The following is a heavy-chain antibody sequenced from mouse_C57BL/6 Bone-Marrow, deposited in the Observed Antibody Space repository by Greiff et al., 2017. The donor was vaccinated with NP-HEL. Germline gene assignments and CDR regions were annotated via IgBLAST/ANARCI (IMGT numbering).Heavy chain of an antibody. CDR3: ARGLYCGSSYKFAY. V-gene: IGHV1-61*01. CDR1: GYTFTSYW. J-gene: IGHJ3*01. CDR2: IYPSDSET. Sequence: QVQLQQSGAELVRPGSSVKLSCKASGYTFTSYWMDWVKQRPGQGLEWIGNIYPSDSETHYNQKFKDKATLTVDKSSSTAYMQLSSLTSEDSAVYFCARGLYCGSSYKFAYWGQGTLVTVSA. D-gene: IGHD1-1*01.